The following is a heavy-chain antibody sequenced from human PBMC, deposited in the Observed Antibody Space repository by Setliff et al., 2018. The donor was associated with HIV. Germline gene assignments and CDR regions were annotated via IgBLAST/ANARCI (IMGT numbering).Heavy chain of an antibody. CDR1: GGSLSSYY. CDR3: ARHRGSYLDPLDV. Sequence: SETLSLTCTVSGGSLSSYYWSWIRQPPGKGLEWIESVYYSGSVNCNPSLKSRVTMSVDTSKNQFTLNLNSVTAADTAVYYCARHRGSYLDPLDVWGRGTMVTVSS. J-gene: IGHJ3*01. CDR2: VYYSGSV. D-gene: IGHD1-26*01. V-gene: IGHV4-59*04.